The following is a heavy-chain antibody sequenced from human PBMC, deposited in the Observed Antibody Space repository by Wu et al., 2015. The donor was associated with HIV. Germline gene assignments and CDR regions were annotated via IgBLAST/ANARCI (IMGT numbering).Heavy chain of an antibody. CDR3: AREHIAAAARQFDY. CDR2: IIPIFGTA. J-gene: IGHJ4*02. V-gene: IGHV1-69*12. Sequence: QVQLVQSGAEVKKPGSSVKVSCKASGGTFSSYAISWVRQAPGQGLEWMGGIIPIFGTANYAQKFQGRVTITADESTSTAYMELSGLRSEDTAVYYCAREHIAAAARQFDYWGQGTLVTVSS. CDR1: GGTFSSYA. D-gene: IGHD6-13*01.